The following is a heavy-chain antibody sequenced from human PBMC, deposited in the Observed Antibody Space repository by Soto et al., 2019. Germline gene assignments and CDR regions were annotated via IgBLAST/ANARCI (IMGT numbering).Heavy chain of an antibody. J-gene: IGHJ6*02. Sequence: LSLTCTVSVDSITTYYWSWIRQPAGKGLEWIGRIDTSGNTNYNPSLKSRVTMSVDTSKKQFSLKLTSVTAADTAVYYCARYSNNWFQTEGMDVWGQGTTVTVS. CDR2: IDTSGNT. CDR1: VDSITTYY. CDR3: ARYSNNWFQTEGMDV. D-gene: IGHD6-13*01. V-gene: IGHV4-4*07.